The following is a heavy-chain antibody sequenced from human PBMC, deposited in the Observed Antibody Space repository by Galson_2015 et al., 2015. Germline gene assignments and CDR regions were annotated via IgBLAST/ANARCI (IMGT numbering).Heavy chain of an antibody. Sequence: SLRLSCAASGFTFSSYEMNWVRQAPGKGLEWVSYISSSGSTIYYADSVKGRFTISRDNAKNSLYLQMNSLRAEDTAVYYCARGADYGDYWYFDLWGRGTLVTVSS. J-gene: IGHJ2*01. CDR2: ISSSGSTI. D-gene: IGHD4-17*01. V-gene: IGHV3-48*03. CDR1: GFTFSSYE. CDR3: ARGADYGDYWYFDL.